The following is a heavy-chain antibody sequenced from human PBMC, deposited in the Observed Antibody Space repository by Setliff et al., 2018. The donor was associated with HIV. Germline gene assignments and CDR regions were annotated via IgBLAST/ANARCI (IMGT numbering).Heavy chain of an antibody. CDR1: GGSIRTGAYY. V-gene: IGHV4-39*01. Sequence: TSETLSLTCTVSGGSIRTGAYYWGWIRQPPGNRLEYIGSVYYSGSIDYNPSLKSRVTISMDTAKSQFSLKLTSVTAADTSIYHCARLGTSGWYSYFDYWGQGILVTVSS. CDR2: VYYSGSI. D-gene: IGHD6-19*01. CDR3: ARLGTSGWYSYFDY. J-gene: IGHJ4*02.